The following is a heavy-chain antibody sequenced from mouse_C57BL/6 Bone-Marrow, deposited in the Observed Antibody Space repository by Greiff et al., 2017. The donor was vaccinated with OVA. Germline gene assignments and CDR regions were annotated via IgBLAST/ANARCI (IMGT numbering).Heavy chain of an antibody. D-gene: IGHD2-1*01. CDR3: AREGGMGDGNPYYLDY. J-gene: IGHJ2*01. Sequence: QVQLQQSGAELARPGASVKLSCKASGYTFTSYGISWVKQRTGQGLEWIGEIYPRSGNTYYNEKFKGKATLTADKSSSTAYMELRSLTSEDSAVYFCAREGGMGDGNPYYLDYWGQGTTLTVSS. CDR2: IYPRSGNT. CDR1: GYTFTSYG. V-gene: IGHV1-81*01.